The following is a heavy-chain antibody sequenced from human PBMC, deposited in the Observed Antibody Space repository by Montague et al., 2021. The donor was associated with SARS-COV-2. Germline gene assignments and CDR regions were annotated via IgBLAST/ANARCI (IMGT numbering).Heavy chain of an antibody. Sequence: SETLSLTCTVSGGSISSYYWSRIRQPPGKGLEWIGYIYYSGSTNYNPSLKSRVTISVDTSKNQFSLKLSSVTAADTAVYYCAREGMVRGSYYYYGMDVWGQGTTVTVSS. CDR3: AREGMVRGSYYYYGMDV. D-gene: IGHD3-10*01. CDR1: GGSISSYY. J-gene: IGHJ6*02. CDR2: IYYSGST. V-gene: IGHV4-59*01.